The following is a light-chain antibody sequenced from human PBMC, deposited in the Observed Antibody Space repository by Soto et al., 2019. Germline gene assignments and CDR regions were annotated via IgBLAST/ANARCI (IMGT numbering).Light chain of an antibody. CDR2: DVS. Sequence: QAVLTQPASVSGSPGQSVTISCTGTSSDVGSYKYVSWYQQHPGKAPKLMIYDVSSRPSGVSNRFSGSKSGNTASLTISGLQAEDEADYYCSSYTTRSTPVFGGGTKLTVL. J-gene: IGLJ3*02. CDR1: SSDVGSYKY. CDR3: SSYTTRSTPV. V-gene: IGLV2-14*01.